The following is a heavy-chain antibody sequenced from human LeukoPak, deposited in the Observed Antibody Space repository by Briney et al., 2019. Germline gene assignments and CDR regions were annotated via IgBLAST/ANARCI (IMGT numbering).Heavy chain of an antibody. J-gene: IGHJ4*02. CDR2: FDPEDGET. V-gene: IGHV1-24*01. D-gene: IGHD6-13*01. CDR3: ATPRSSSWYQATYYFDY. Sequence: GASVKVSCKVSGYTLTELSMHWVRQAPGKGLEWMGGFDPEDGETIYAQKFQGRVTMTEDTSTDTAYMELSSLRSEGTAVYYCATPRSSSWYQATYYFDYWGQGTLVTVSS. CDR1: GYTLTELS.